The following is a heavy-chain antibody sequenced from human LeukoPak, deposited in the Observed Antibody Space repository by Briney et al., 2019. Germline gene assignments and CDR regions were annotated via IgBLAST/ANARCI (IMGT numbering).Heavy chain of an antibody. D-gene: IGHD2-2*01. CDR2: ISSSGSTI. Sequence: GGSLRLSCAASGFTFSDYYMSWIRQAPGKGLEWVSYISSSGSTIYYADSVKGRFTISRGNAKNSLYLQMNSLRAEDTAVYYCARAPTVLVGYCSSSSCQADYWGQGTLVTVSS. V-gene: IGHV3-11*01. CDR1: GFTFSDYY. CDR3: ARAPTVLVGYCSSSSCQADY. J-gene: IGHJ4*02.